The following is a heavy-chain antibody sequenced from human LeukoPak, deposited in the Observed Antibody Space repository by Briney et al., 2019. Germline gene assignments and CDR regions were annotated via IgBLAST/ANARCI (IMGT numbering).Heavy chain of an antibody. CDR3: ARVLREENDYVWESRIDLYYFDY. CDR2: INPSGGST. D-gene: IGHD3-16*01. CDR1: EYTFTSYY. Sequence: ASVKVSCKASEYTFTSYYMHWVRQAPRQGLEWMGIINPSGGSTSYAQKFQGRVTMTRDTSTSTVYMELSSLRSDDTAVYYCARVLREENDYVWESRIDLYYFDYWGQGTLVTVSS. J-gene: IGHJ4*02. V-gene: IGHV1-46*01.